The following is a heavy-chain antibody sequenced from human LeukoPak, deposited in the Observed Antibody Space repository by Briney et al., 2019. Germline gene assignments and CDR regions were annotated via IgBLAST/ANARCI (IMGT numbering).Heavy chain of an antibody. Sequence: PGGSLRLSCAASGFTVSSNYMSWVRQAPGKRLEWVSSISSSSSYIYYADSVKGRFTISRDNAKNSLYLQMNSLRAEDTAVYYCARSMAVAGRSYWYFDLWGRGTLVTVSS. J-gene: IGHJ2*01. CDR3: ARSMAVAGRSYWYFDL. V-gene: IGHV3-21*01. D-gene: IGHD6-19*01. CDR2: ISSSSSYI. CDR1: GFTVSSNY.